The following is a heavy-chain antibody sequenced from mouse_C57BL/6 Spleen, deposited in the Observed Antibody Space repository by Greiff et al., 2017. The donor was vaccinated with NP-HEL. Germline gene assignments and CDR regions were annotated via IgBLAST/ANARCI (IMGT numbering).Heavy chain of an antibody. CDR2: IDPSDSYT. CDR1: GYTFTSYW. J-gene: IGHJ3*01. V-gene: IGHV1-50*01. Sequence: QVQLQQPGAELVKPGASVKLSCKASGYTFTSYWMQWVKQRPGQGLEWIGEIDPSDSYTNYNQKFKGKATLTVDTSSSTAYMQLSSLTSEDSAVYYCARYNDPAWFAYWGQGTLVTVSA. D-gene: IGHD1-3*01. CDR3: ARYNDPAWFAY.